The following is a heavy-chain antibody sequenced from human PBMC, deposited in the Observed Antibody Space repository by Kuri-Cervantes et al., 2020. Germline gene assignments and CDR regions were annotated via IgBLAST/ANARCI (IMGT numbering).Heavy chain of an antibody. CDR1: GGSFSGYY. Sequence: TLSLTCAVYGGSFSGYYWSWIRQPPGKGMEWIGEINHSGSTNYNPSLKSLVTISVDTSKNQFPLKLSSVTAAATAVYYCARGPLSSGLRVGRVFDYWGQGTLVTVSS. CDR2: INHSGST. J-gene: IGHJ4*02. V-gene: IGHV4-34*01. D-gene: IGHD3-16*01. CDR3: ARGPLSSGLRVGRVFDY.